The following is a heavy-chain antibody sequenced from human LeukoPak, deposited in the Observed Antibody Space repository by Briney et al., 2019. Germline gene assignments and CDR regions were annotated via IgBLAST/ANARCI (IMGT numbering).Heavy chain of an antibody. Sequence: SETLSLTCAVYGGSFSSYYWSWIRQPPGKGLERIGEINHSGSTNYNPSLKSRVTISVDTSKNQFSLKLSSVTAADTAVYYCARSAWDGGIDYWGQGTLVTVSS. CDR3: ARSAWDGGIDY. CDR2: INHSGST. J-gene: IGHJ4*02. CDR1: GGSFSSYY. V-gene: IGHV4-34*01. D-gene: IGHD4-23*01.